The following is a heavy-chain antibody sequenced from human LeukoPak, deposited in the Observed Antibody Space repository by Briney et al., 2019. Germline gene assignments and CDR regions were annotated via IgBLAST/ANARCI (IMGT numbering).Heavy chain of an antibody. CDR2: ISSSSSYI. Sequence: GGSLRLSCAASGFTFSSCSMNWVRQAPGKGLEWVSSISSSSSYIYYADSVKGRFTISRDNAKNSLYLQMNSLRAEDTAVYYCARDAAAGTSYWGQGTLVTVSS. CDR3: ARDAAAGTSY. D-gene: IGHD6-13*01. V-gene: IGHV3-21*01. CDR1: GFTFSSCS. J-gene: IGHJ4*02.